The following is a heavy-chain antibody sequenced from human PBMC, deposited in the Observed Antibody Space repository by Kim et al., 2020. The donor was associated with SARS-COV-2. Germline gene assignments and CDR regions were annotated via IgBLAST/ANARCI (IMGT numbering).Heavy chain of an antibody. D-gene: IGHD3-10*01. J-gene: IGHJ4*02. CDR1: GGSISSGGYY. CDR3: ARDTGYYGSGSYFRYFDY. Sequence: SETLSLTCTVSGGSISSGGYYWSWIRQHPGKGLEWIGYIYYSGSTYYNPSLKSRVTISVDTSKNQFSLKLSSVTAADSAVYYCARDTGYYGSGSYFRYFDYWGQGTLVTLSS. CDR2: IYYSGST. V-gene: IGHV4-31*03.